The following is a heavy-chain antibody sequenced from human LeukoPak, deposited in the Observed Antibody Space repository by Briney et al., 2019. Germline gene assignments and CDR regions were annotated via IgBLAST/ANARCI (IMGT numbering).Heavy chain of an antibody. J-gene: IGHJ4*02. Sequence: ASVKVSCKASGYTFTSYDINWVRQASGQGLEWMGWMNPNTGNTGYAQKLQGRVTMTTDTSTSTAYMELRSLRSDDTAVYYCASGSLDYWGQGTLVTVSS. CDR3: ASGSLDY. CDR2: MNPNTGNT. CDR1: GYTFTSYD. V-gene: IGHV1-8*02.